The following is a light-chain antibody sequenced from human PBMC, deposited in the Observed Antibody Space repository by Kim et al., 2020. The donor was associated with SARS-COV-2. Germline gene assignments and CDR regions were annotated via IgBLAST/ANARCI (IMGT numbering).Light chain of an antibody. J-gene: IGLJ1*01. CDR1: TSNIGAVDD. V-gene: IGLV1-40*01. CDR2: GNS. Sequence: RVTTSCTGSTSNIGAVDDVHWYQQLPGTAPKRLIYGNSNRPSGVPDRFSGSKSGTSASLAITGLQAEDEVDYYCQSYDSSLSGYVFGTGTKVTVL. CDR3: QSYDSSLSGYV.